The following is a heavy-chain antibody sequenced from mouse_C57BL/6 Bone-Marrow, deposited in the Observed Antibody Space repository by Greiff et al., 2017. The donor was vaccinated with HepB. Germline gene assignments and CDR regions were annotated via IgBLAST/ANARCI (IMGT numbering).Heavy chain of an antibody. CDR2: IRNKANGYTT. Sequence: EVQRVESGGGLVQPGGSLSLSCAASGFTFTDYYMSWVRQPPGKALEWLGFIRNKANGYTTEYSASVKGRFTISRDNSQSILYLQMNALRAEDSATYYCARSRWDFDYWGQGTTLTVSS. CDR3: ARSRWDFDY. J-gene: IGHJ2*01. D-gene: IGHD1-1*01. V-gene: IGHV7-3*01. CDR1: GFTFTDYY.